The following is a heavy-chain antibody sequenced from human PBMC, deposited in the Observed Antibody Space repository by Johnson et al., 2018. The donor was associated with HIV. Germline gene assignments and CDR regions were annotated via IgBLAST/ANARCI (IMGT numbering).Heavy chain of an antibody. J-gene: IGHJ3*02. Sequence: VQRVESGGGVVQPGRSLRLSCAASGLTFSNAWMSWVRQAPGKGLEWVANIKQDGSEKYYVDSVKGRFTISRDNAKNSLYLQMNSLRAEDTAVYYCAREKKMGGTFDIWGQGTMVTVSS. V-gene: IGHV3-7*05. D-gene: IGHD5-24*01. CDR3: AREKKMGGTFDI. CDR2: IKQDGSEK. CDR1: GLTFSNAW.